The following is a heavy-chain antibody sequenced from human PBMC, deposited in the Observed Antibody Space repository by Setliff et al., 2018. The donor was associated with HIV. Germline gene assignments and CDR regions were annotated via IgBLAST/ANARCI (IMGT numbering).Heavy chain of an antibody. D-gene: IGHD4-17*01. CDR1: GYNFENYA. J-gene: IGHJ4*02. V-gene: IGHV7-4-1*02. CDR2: INTNTGIA. Sequence: ASVKVSCKTSGYNFENYAINWVRQAPGQGLEWMGWINTNTGIATYARGVVGRFVFSLDTSVSTAYLQISSLKAEDTAVYYCARATLTTVVPFDYWGQGTLVTVSS. CDR3: ARATLTTVVPFDY.